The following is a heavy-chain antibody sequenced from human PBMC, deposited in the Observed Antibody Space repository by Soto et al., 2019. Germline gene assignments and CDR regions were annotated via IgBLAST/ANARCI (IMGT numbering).Heavy chain of an antibody. D-gene: IGHD2-21*01. V-gene: IGHV4-34*01. Sequence: PLETLTLTCASYNVTFSGNYLTWIRHPPGKGLEWIGEINHAGSTNYNPSLKSRVTISVDTSKNQLSLNLNSVTAADTAVYYCERVSPRRDTCDFWGQGTMVSVSS. CDR2: INHAGST. CDR3: ERVSPRRDTCDF. J-gene: IGHJ4*01. CDR1: NVTFSGNY.